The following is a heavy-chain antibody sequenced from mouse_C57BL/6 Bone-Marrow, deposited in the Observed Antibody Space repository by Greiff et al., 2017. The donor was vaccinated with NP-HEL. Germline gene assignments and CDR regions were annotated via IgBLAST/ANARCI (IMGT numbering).Heavy chain of an antibody. Sequence: VQLQQSGPELVKPGASVKIPCKASGYTFTDYNMDWVKQSHGKSLEWIGDINPNNGGTIYNQKFKGKATLTVDKSSSTAYMELRSLTSEDTAVYYCARSYYDYGFPYYFDYWGQGTTLTVSS. J-gene: IGHJ2*01. V-gene: IGHV1-18*01. CDR1: GYTFTDYN. CDR2: INPNNGGT. CDR3: ARSYYDYGFPYYFDY. D-gene: IGHD2-4*01.